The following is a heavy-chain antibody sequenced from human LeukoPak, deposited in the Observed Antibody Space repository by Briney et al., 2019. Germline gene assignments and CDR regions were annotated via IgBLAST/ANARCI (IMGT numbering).Heavy chain of an antibody. J-gene: IGHJ4*02. CDR2: IKSKTDGGTI. V-gene: IGHV3-15*01. CDR1: GFTFNNAW. D-gene: IGHD6-19*01. Sequence: GGSLRLSCAASGFTFNNAWMSWVRQAPGRGLEWVGRIKSKTDGGTIDYAAPVKGRFSISRDDSKDTLYLQMNSLRAEDTAVYYCGKDLLSDSSAWYLTPFDYWGQGTLVTVSS. CDR3: GKDLLSDSSAWYLTPFDY.